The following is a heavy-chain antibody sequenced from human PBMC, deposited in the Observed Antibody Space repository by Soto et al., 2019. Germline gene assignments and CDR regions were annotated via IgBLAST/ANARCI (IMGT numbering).Heavy chain of an antibody. CDR1: GGSIRGHY. CDR3: ARDLWGYCGTDCYPLDV. Sequence: SEPLCLTYTVSGGSIRGHYCSWIRQPPGKGLEWIGYMYNTGSTVYSPSFKSRVTISVDTSKNQFSLKLNSVTAADTAVYYCARDLWGYCGTDCYPLDVWGQGTTVTVSS. V-gene: IGHV4-59*11. CDR2: MYNTGST. J-gene: IGHJ6*02. D-gene: IGHD2-21*02.